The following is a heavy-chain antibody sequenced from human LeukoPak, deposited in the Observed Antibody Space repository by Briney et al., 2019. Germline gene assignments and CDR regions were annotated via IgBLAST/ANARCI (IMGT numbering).Heavy chain of an antibody. CDR1: GGSISSSSYY. D-gene: IGHD3-3*01. CDR2: IYTSGST. Sequence: SETLSLTCTVSGGSISSSSYYWSWIRQPAGKGLEWIGRIYTSGSTNYNPSLKRRVTISVDTSKNQFSLKLSSVTAADTAVYYCARNYDFWSGYLSPTDYWGQGTLVTVSS. CDR3: ARNYDFWSGYLSPTDY. V-gene: IGHV4-61*02. J-gene: IGHJ4*02.